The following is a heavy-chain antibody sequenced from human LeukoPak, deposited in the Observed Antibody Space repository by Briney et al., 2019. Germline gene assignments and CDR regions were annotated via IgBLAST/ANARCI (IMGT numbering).Heavy chain of an antibody. CDR2: INTYNVNT. D-gene: IGHD5-18*01. CDR1: GYTFTSYG. J-gene: IGHJ4*02. CDR3: ARDSRRGYSYGYGY. V-gene: IGHV1-18*01. Sequence: GASVKVSCKASGYTFTSYGVSWVRQAPGQGLEWMGWINTYNVNTNYAQKFQGRVTLTTDASTSTAYMELRSLRSDDTAVYYCARDSRRGYSYGYGYWGQGTLVTVSS.